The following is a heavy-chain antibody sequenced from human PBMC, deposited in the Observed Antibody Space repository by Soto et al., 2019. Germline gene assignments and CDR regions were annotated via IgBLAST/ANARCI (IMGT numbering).Heavy chain of an antibody. J-gene: IGHJ4*02. CDR3: AHRRGVTNADYFDY. CDR2: IYWDDDK. Sequence: QITLKESSPTLVKPTQTLTLTCTFSGFSLSTSGVGVGWIRQPPGKALEWLALIYWDDDKRYSPSLKSRLTITKDTSKNQVVLTMSNMDPVDTATYYCAHRRGVTNADYFDYWGQGTLVTVSS. CDR1: GFSLSTSGVG. D-gene: IGHD2-21*02. V-gene: IGHV2-5*02.